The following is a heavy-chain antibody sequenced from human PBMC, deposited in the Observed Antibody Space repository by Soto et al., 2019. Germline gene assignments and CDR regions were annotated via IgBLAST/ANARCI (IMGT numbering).Heavy chain of an antibody. CDR2: ISSSSSTT. J-gene: IGHJ4*02. CDR3: ASDAGSWGY. D-gene: IGHD3-10*01. CDR1: GFTFTTYS. V-gene: IGHV3-48*02. Sequence: EVQLVESGGGLVQPGGSLRLSCAASGFTFTTYSMNWVRQAPGKGLEWVSYISSSSSTTYYADSVKGRFTISRDNAKNSLYLQKNSVRDEDTAVYYCASDAGSWGYWGQGTLVTVSS.